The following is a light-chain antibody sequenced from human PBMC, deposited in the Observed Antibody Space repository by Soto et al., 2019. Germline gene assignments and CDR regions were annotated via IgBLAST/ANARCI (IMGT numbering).Light chain of an antibody. V-gene: IGKV3D-15*01. CDR1: QSVSSN. Sequence: MTQTQPNISLSQKSGANVKSVASQSVSSNLAWYQQKPGQAPRLLIYGASSRATGIPDRFSGSGSGTDFTLTISSLQSVDFAVYYCQQYDNWPQTFGQGTKVDI. CDR2: GAS. CDR3: QQYDNWPQT. J-gene: IGKJ1*01.